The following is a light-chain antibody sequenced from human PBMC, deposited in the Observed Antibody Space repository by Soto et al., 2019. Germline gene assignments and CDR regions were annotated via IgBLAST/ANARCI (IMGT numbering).Light chain of an antibody. CDR3: QQSYSTRLT. CDR2: TAS. V-gene: IGKV1-39*01. CDR1: QSVATY. Sequence: DIQLTQSPSSLSASVGDRVTISCRASQSVATYLNWYQHKSGKAPKLLIYTASTPQSGVPSRFSGSGYGTEFTLTITSLQPEDSATYYCQQSYSTRLTFGPGTKV. J-gene: IGKJ3*01.